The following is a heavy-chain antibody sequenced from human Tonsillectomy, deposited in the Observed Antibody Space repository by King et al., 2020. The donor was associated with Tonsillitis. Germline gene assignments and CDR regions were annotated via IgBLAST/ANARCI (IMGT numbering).Heavy chain of an antibody. J-gene: IGHJ4*02. CDR1: GGSISSGGYS. CDR2: IYHSGST. V-gene: IGHV4-30-2*01. CDR3: PSCSGYYVTAFDY. Sequence: LQLQESGSGLVKPSQTLSLTCAVSGGSISSGGYSWSWIRQPPGKGLEWIGYIYHSGSTYYNPSLKSRVTISVDRSKNQFSLKLSSVTAADTAVYYCPSCSGYYVTAFDYWGQGTLVTVSS. D-gene: IGHD3-22*01.